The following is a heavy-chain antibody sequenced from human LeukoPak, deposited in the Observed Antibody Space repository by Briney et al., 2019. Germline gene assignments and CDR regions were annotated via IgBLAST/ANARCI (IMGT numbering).Heavy chain of an antibody. Sequence: GGSLRLSCVASGFTFSSYGMHWVRQAPGKGLEWVAVISYDGSNKYYADSVKGRFTISRDNCKNTLYLQVNSLRAEDTAVYYCAKDKGGYFDYWGQGTLVTVSS. V-gene: IGHV3-30*18. CDR3: AKDKGGYFDY. CDR1: GFTFSSYG. D-gene: IGHD2-15*01. CDR2: ISYDGSNK. J-gene: IGHJ4*02.